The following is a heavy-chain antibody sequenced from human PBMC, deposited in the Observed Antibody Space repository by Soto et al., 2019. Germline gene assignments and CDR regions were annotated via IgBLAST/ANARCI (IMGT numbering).Heavy chain of an antibody. V-gene: IGHV1-46*03. D-gene: IGHD3-16*02. J-gene: IGHJ4*02. CDR3: ARGTPLHLGELSSIDY. CDR2: INPSGGST. Sequence: QVQLVQSGAEVKKPGASVKVSCKASGYTFTSYYMHWVRQAPGQGLEWMGIINPSGGSTSYAQKFQGRVTMTRDTSTSTVYMELSSLRSEDTAVYYCARGTPLHLGELSSIDYWGQGTLVTVSS. CDR1: GYTFTSYY.